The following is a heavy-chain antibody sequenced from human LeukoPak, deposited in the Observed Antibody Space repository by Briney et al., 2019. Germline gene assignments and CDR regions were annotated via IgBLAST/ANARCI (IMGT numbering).Heavy chain of an antibody. Sequence: GRSLRLSCAASGFTFSSYAMHWVRQAPGKGLEWVAVISYDGSNKYYADSVKGRFTISRDNSKNTLYLQMNSLRAEDTAVYYCANAGAWYRYFQHWGQGTLVTVSS. D-gene: IGHD6-13*01. CDR3: ANAGAWYRYFQH. V-gene: IGHV3-30-3*01. CDR1: GFTFSSYA. J-gene: IGHJ1*01. CDR2: ISYDGSNK.